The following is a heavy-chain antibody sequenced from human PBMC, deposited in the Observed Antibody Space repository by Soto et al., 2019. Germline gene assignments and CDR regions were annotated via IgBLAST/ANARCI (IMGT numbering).Heavy chain of an antibody. V-gene: IGHV4-59*08. CDR3: ARYYSGYSDY. D-gene: IGHD2-15*01. CDR1: GGSISSYY. Sequence: PSETLSLTCTVSGGSISSYYWSWIRQPPGKGLEWIGYIHYSGSTNYNPSLKSRVTISVDTSKNQFSLKLSSVTAADTAVYYCARYYSGYSDYWDQGTLVTVSS. J-gene: IGHJ4*02. CDR2: IHYSGST.